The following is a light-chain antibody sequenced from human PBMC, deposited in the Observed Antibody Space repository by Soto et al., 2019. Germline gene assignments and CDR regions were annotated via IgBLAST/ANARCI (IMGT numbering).Light chain of an antibody. V-gene: IGKV1-39*01. J-gene: IGKJ3*01. CDR1: QNITTY. CDR2: ATY. CDR3: QQSFSVPFA. Sequence: DIQMTQSPSSLSASLGDRVTIPCRASQNITTYLNWYQQKPGKGAKLLIYATYSLQSGVPSRFSGSGSGTDFTLIINSLQPEDFATYYCQQSFSVPFAFGPGTKVDI.